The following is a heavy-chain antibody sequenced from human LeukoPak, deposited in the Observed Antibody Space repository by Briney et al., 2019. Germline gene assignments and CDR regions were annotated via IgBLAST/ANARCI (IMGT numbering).Heavy chain of an antibody. CDR3: AKDRGVWXYFDX. CDR1: GFTFSTYS. Sequence: GGSLRLSCAASGFTFSTYSMNWVRQAPGKGLEVVSYISSGGNTINYADSVKGRFTISRDNSKNTLYLQMNSLRAEDTAVYYCAKDRGVWXYFDXXGXGTXVTV. CDR2: ISSGGNTI. V-gene: IGHV3-48*01. D-gene: IGHD2-21*02. J-gene: IGHJ4*02.